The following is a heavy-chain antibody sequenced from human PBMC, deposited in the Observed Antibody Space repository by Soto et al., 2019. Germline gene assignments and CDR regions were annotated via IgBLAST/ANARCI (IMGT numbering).Heavy chain of an antibody. J-gene: IGHJ4*02. CDR1: GFSISSDSY. CDR2: LSHSGRT. Sequence: PSETLSLTCAVSGFSISSDSYWGWMRQSPGKGLEWIGTLSHSGRTFYNPSLKSRVTISADTTKSQFSLSQTSVTAADTAVYYCGHLKTDTEVTPAPPLFDSWGQGTLVTVSS. V-gene: IGHV4-38-2*01. D-gene: IGHD2-2*01. CDR3: GHLKTDTEVTPAPPLFDS.